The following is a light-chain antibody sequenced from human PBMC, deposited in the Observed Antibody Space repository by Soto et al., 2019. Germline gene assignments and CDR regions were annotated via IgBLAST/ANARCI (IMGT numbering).Light chain of an antibody. CDR2: RND. CDR1: NSRSGSNY. J-gene: IGLJ1*01. V-gene: IGLV1-47*01. Sequence: QSVRPQPPSASGTPGQRVTISCSTSNSRSGSNYVYWYQQLPGTAPKLLIYRNDQRPSGVPDRFSGSKSGTSASLAISGLRSEDEADYYCATWDDSLRVYVFGTGTKVTVL. CDR3: ATWDDSLRVYV.